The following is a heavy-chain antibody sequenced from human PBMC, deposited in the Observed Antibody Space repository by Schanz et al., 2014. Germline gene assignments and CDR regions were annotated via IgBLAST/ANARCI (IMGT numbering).Heavy chain of an antibody. CDR2: INPSGGST. J-gene: IGHJ3*01. CDR1: GYTFTSYY. V-gene: IGHV1-46*01. D-gene: IGHD3-9*01. Sequence: QVQLVQSGAEVKKPGASVKVSCEASGYTFTSYYIHWFRQAPGQGLEWMGIINPSGGSTSYAQKFQGRVTMTRDTSTSTVYMELSSLRSEDTAVYYCARETTIITGGAFDVWGQGTMVTVSS. CDR3: ARETTIITGGAFDV.